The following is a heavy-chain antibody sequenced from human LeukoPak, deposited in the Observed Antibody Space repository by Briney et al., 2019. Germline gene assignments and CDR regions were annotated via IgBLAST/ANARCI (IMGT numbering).Heavy chain of an antibody. Sequence: GDSVKVSCKASGYTFSGTGWYLYWLRQAPGQGLECMGWIHPNNGDTAYAQKFEGRVAMTRDTSISTAYMELRRLRPDDTAVYFYARDGPAQMVDLDYWGQGTLVTVSS. CDR3: ARDGPAQMVDLDY. V-gene: IGHV1-2*02. J-gene: IGHJ4*02. CDR2: IHPNNGDT. D-gene: IGHD3-10*01. CDR1: GYTFSGTGWY.